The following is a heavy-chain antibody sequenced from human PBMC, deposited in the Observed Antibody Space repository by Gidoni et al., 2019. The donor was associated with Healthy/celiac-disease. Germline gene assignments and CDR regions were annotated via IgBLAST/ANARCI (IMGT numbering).Heavy chain of an antibody. D-gene: IGHD4-17*01. CDR2: IDPSDSYT. Sequence: EVQLVQSGAEVKKPGECLRISCKGSGYSFTRYWTRWVRQMPGKGLDWMGRIDPSDSYTNYSPSCQGHVTISADKSISTAYLQWSSLKASDTAMYYCARHRRLDDYGDYDVWARKYYYYYGMDVWGQGTTVTVSS. J-gene: IGHJ6*02. CDR1: GYSFTRYW. V-gene: IGHV5-10-1*03. CDR3: ARHRRLDDYGDYDVWARKYYYYYGMDV.